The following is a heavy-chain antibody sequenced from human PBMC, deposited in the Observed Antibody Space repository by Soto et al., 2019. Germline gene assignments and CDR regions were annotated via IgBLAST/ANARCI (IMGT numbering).Heavy chain of an antibody. Sequence: QVQLQQWGAGLLKPSETLSLTCGVYGGSFSGYYWSWIRQPPGKGLEWIGEINHSGSTNYNNPSLKSRVTISVDTSNNQFSLKLSSVTAADTAVYYCARQFKGIAMRDYWGQGTLVTVSS. D-gene: IGHD6-13*01. V-gene: IGHV4-34*01. CDR2: INHSGST. CDR3: ARQFKGIAMRDY. CDR1: GGSFSGYY. J-gene: IGHJ4*02.